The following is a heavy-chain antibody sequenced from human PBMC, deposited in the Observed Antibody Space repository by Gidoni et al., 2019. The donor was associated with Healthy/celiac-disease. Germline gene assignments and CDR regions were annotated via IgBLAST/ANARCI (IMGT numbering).Heavy chain of an antibody. CDR2: IKQDGSEK. D-gene: IGHD6-13*01. CDR3: ARDEGGILIAAAGITFDY. CDR1: GFTFRSYW. V-gene: IGHV3-7*01. J-gene: IGHJ4*02. Sequence: EVQLVESGGGLVQPGASLRLSCAASGFTFRSYWMSWVRQAPGKGREWVAKIKQDGSEKYYVDSVKGRLTSSRDNAKNSMYLQRNSLRDEDTAVYYCARDEGGILIAAAGITFDYWGQGTLVTVSS.